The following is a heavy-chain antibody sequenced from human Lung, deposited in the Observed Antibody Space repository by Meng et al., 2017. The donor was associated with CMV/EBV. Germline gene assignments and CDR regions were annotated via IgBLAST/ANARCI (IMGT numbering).Heavy chain of an antibody. CDR1: VDSITNHNW. J-gene: IGHJ1*01. CDR3: LRRSGGSV. V-gene: IGHV4-4*03. CDR2: IPHRGSS. D-gene: IGHD3-10*01. Sequence: QVPLRGAGPALVKPPEPLSPTCPVSVDSITNHNWWAWVRQPPGKGLEWIGEIPHRGSSAYNPSLKSRVSMSIDKSKNQFSLKLTSVTAADTAVYHCLRRSGGSVWGQGTLVTVSS.